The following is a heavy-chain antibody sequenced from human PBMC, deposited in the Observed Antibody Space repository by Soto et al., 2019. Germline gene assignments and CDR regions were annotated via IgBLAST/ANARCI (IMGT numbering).Heavy chain of an antibody. D-gene: IGHD3-16*01. V-gene: IGHV3-73*01. Sequence: PGGSLRLSCAASGFTFTSFAVSWVRQASGKGPEWVGRIRSKGHNYATEYAASVKGRFTISRDDSKNTAYLQMNSLQTEDTAVYYCTRDLFSYDYSGILWFDPWGQGTLVTVSS. CDR3: TRDLFSYDYSGILWFDP. CDR2: IRSKGHNYAT. J-gene: IGHJ5*02. CDR1: GFTFTSFA.